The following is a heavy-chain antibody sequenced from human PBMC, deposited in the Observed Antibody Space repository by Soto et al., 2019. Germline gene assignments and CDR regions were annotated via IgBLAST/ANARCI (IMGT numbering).Heavy chain of an antibody. CDR3: AYRGYRGLRVGMDV. CDR2: MNPNSGNT. D-gene: IGHD5-18*01. CDR1: GNAFTSYD. Sequence: ASVKVSCKASGNAFTSYDINWVRQATGQGLEWMGWMNPNSGNTGYAQKFQGRVTMTRNTSISTAYMELSSLRSEDTAVYYCAYRGYRGLRVGMDVWGQGTTVTVSS. J-gene: IGHJ6*02. V-gene: IGHV1-8*01.